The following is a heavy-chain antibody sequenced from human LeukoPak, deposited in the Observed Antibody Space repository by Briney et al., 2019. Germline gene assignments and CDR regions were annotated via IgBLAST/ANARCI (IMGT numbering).Heavy chain of an antibody. V-gene: IGHV5-51*01. CDR3: ASYYGSGSYPDAFDI. CDR2: IYPGDSDT. D-gene: IGHD3-10*01. J-gene: IGHJ3*02. CDR1: GYSFTSYW. Sequence: GESLKNSCKGSGYSFTSYWIGWVRQMPGKGLEWMGIIYPGDSDTRYSPSFQGQVTISADTSISTAYLQWSSLKASDTAMYYCASYYGSGSYPDAFDIWGQGTMVTVSS.